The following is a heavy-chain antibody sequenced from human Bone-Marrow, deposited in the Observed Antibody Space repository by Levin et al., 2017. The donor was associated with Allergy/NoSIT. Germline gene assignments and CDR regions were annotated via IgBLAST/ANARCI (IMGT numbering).Heavy chain of an antibody. Sequence: GESLKISCAASGFTFSDYYMSWIRQAPGKGLEWVSYISSSGSTIYYADSVKGRFTISRDNAKNSLYLQMNSLRAEDTAVYYCASPTYCGGDCYSREHAFDIWGQGTMVTVSS. CDR3: ASPTYCGGDCYSREHAFDI. D-gene: IGHD2-21*02. V-gene: IGHV3-11*01. J-gene: IGHJ3*02. CDR2: ISSSGSTI. CDR1: GFTFSDYY.